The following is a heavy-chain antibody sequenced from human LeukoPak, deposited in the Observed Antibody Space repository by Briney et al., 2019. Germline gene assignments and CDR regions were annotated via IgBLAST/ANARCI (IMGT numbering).Heavy chain of an antibody. CDR3: ARDDTALGPGAFDI. Sequence: GALVKVSCKASGYTFTGYYTHWVRQAPGQGLEWMGWINPNSGGTNYAQKFQGRVTMTRDTSISTAYMELSRLRSDDTAVYYCARDDTALGPGAFDIWGQGTMVTVSS. V-gene: IGHV1-2*02. J-gene: IGHJ3*02. CDR1: GYTFTGYY. D-gene: IGHD5-18*01. CDR2: INPNSGGT.